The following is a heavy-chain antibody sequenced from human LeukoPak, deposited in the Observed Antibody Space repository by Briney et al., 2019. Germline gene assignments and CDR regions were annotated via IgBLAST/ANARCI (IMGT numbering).Heavy chain of an antibody. CDR1: GFTFSSYG. J-gene: IGHJ4*02. CDR2: IWYDGSNK. CDR3: ARESRYSSGWYVTNVFDY. Sequence: PARSLRLSCAASGFTFSSYGMHWVRQAPGKGLEWVAVIWYDGSNKYYADSVKGRFTISRDNSKNTLYLQMNSLRAEDTAVYYCARESRYSSGWYVTNVFDYWGQGTLVTVSS. D-gene: IGHD6-19*01. V-gene: IGHV3-33*08.